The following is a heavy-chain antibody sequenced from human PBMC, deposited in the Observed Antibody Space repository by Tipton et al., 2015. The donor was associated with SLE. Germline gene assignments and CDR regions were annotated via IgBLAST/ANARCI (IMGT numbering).Heavy chain of an antibody. D-gene: IGHD1-1*01. J-gene: IGHJ5*02. CDR1: GASIRSHY. V-gene: IGHV4-59*11. CDR3: ARDSLSGDNWFDP. Sequence: LSLTCTVSGASIRSHYWSWIRQPPGKGLEWIGNIYNSGSTNYNPSLKSRVTMSLDTSKNQFSLKLSSVTAADTAVYYCARDSLSGDNWFDPWGQGTLVTVSS. CDR2: IYNSGST.